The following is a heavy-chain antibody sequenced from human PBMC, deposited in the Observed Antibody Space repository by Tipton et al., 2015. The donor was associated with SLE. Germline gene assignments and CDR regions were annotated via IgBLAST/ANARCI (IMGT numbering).Heavy chain of an antibody. CDR2: FYFSGSS. CDR3: ARHLGVIVAFEV. V-gene: IGHV4-59*01. D-gene: IGHD3-10*01. CDR1: GVSISTYY. Sequence: TLSLTCSVSGVSISTYYWSWIRQSPGKGLEWIGFFYFSGSSQYNPPLKSRVAISADTSNNQFSLELRSVTAADTAVSYCARHLGVIVAFEVWGQGTVLTVSS. J-gene: IGHJ3*01.